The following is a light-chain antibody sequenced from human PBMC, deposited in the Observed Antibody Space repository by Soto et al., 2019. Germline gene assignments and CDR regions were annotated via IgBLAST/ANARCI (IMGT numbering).Light chain of an antibody. CDR2: EAS. V-gene: IGKV3-11*01. CDR1: QSVSSY. J-gene: IGKJ1*01. CDR3: QQRSNWPRT. Sequence: EIVLTQSPATLTLSPGERATFSCRASQSVSSYLAWYQQKPGQGPRLLIYEASNRATGIPARFSGSGSGTDFSLTISSLEPEDFAVYYCQQRSNWPRTFGQGTKVDIK.